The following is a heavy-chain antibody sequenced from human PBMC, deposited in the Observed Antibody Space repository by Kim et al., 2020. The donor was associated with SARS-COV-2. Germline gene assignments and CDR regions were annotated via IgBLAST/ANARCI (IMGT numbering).Heavy chain of an antibody. CDR3: AKDRLREGDDFDY. V-gene: IGHV3-NL1*01. Sequence: YNAASMSGRFTISRDKSGTTVHHQLSSRTPEDTAVYYCAKDRLREGDDFDYWGQGTLVTVSS. J-gene: IGHJ4*02. D-gene: IGHD3-16*01.